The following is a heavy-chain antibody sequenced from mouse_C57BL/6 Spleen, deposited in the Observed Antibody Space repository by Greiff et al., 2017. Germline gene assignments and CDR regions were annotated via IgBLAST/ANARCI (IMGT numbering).Heavy chain of an antibody. CDR2: IDPSDSET. Sequence: VQLQQPGAELVRPGSSVKLSCKASGYTFTSYWMHWVKQRPIQGLEWIGNIDPSDSETHYNQKFKDKATLTVDKSSSTAYMQLSSLTSEDSAVYYCARWGTVVVPYAMDYWGQGTSVTVSS. J-gene: IGHJ4*01. V-gene: IGHV1-52*01. CDR1: GYTFTSYW. D-gene: IGHD1-1*01. CDR3: ARWGTVVVPYAMDY.